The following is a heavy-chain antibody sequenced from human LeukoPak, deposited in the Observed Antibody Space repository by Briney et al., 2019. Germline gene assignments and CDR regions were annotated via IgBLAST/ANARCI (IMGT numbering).Heavy chain of an antibody. V-gene: IGHV3-21*01. J-gene: IGHJ6*02. CDR1: GFTFSSYS. CDR3: ARDRDTDYYDSTLDYYYYYGMDV. CDR2: ISSSSSYI. Sequence: GGSLRLSCAASGFTFSSYSMNWVRQAPGKGLEWVSSISSSSSYIYYADSVKGRFTISRDNAKNSLYLQMNSLRPEDTAVYYCARDRDTDYYDSTLDYYYYYGMDVWGQGTTVTVSS. D-gene: IGHD3-22*01.